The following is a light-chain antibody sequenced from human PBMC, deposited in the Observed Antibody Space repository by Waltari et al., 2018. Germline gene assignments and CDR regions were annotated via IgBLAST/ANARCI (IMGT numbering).Light chain of an antibody. CDR2: AAS. CDR3: QNHERLPAT. V-gene: IGKV3-20*01. CDR1: QSVSKY. J-gene: IGKJ1*01. Sequence: EVVLTQSPGTLSLSPGERATLSCRASQSVSKYLAWYQQRPGQAPRLLIYAASTRATGIPDRFSGSGSGTDFSLTISRLELEDFAVYYCQNHERLPATFGQGTKVEIK.